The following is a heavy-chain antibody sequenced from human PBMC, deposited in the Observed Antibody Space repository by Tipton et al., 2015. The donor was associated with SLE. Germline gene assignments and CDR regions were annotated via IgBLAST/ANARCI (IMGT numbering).Heavy chain of an antibody. V-gene: IGHV4-31*03. CDR2: IYYSWRT. D-gene: IGHD6-13*01. CDR1: GGSISSGGYY. J-gene: IGHJ3*02. Sequence: TLSLTCTVSGGSISSGGYYWSWIRQHPGKGLEWIGYIYYSWRTYYNPSLKSRVTISVDTSKNQFSLKLSSVTAADTAVYYCAREDIAAAGAFDIWGQGTMVTVSS. CDR3: AREDIAAAGAFDI.